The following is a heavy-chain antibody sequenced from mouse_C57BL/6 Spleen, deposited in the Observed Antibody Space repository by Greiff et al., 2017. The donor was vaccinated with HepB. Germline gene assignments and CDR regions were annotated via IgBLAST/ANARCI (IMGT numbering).Heavy chain of an antibody. CDR3: TRGGYPPSFAY. J-gene: IGHJ3*01. Sequence: VQLKQSGAELVRPGASVKLSCTASGFNIKDYYMHWVKQRPEQGLEWIGRIDPEDGDTEYAPKFQGKATMTADTSSNTAYLQLSSLTSEDTAVYYCTRGGYPPSFAYWGQGTLVTVSA. CDR2: IDPEDGDT. D-gene: IGHD2-2*01. CDR1: GFNIKDYY. V-gene: IGHV14-1*01.